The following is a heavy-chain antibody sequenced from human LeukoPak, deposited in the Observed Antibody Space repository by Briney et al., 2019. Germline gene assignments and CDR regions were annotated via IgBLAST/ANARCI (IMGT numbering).Heavy chain of an antibody. Sequence: GGSLRLSCAASGFSFSSYEMNWVRQAPGKGLEWVSYISSSGNTIYYADSVRGRFTISRDNSKNSLYLQMNSLRAEDTAVYYCAKHPQDWGQGTLVSVSS. V-gene: IGHV3-48*03. J-gene: IGHJ4*02. CDR1: GFSFSSYE. CDR3: AKHPQD. CDR2: ISSSGNTI.